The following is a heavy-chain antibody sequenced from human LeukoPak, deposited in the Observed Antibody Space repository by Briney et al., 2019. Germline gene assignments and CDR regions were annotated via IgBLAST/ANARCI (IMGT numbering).Heavy chain of an antibody. CDR3: ARVFHDYGDYGVDY. CDR1: GFTFSSYP. Sequence: PGRSLRLSCSASGFTFSSYPMHWARQSPGTGLEWVAVILYDGSNKYYADSVKGRFTISRDNSKNTLYLQMNRLRAEDTAVYYWARVFHDYGDYGVDYWGQGSLVTVSS. D-gene: IGHD4-17*01. CDR2: ILYDGSNK. V-gene: IGHV3-30-3*01. J-gene: IGHJ4*02.